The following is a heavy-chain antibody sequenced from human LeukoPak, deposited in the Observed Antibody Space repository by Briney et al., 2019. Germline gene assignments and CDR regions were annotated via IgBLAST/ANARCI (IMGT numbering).Heavy chain of an antibody. V-gene: IGHV1-8*01. CDR1: GYTFTSYD. Sequence: GASVTVSCTASGYTFTSYDINWVRQATGQGLEWMGWMNPNSGNTGYAQKFQGRVTMTRNTSISTAYMELSSLRSEDTAVYYCAGGYYYGSGFDVWGQGTTVTVSS. J-gene: IGHJ6*02. D-gene: IGHD3-10*01. CDR2: MNPNSGNT. CDR3: AGGYYYGSGFDV.